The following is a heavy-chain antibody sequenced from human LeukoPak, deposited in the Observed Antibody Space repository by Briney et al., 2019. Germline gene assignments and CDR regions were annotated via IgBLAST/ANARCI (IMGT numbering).Heavy chain of an antibody. CDR1: GFTFSGHG. V-gene: IGHV3-48*04. CDR2: ISHSSNTI. D-gene: IGHD3-10*01. Sequence: GGSLRLSCAASGFTFSGHGMNWLRQAPGKRLEWLAYISHSSNTIYYADSVRGRFTVSRDNPKNSLFLQMNSLRAEDTAVYFCARISGSGGSYYYYYMDVWGKGTTVTVSS. J-gene: IGHJ6*03. CDR3: ARISGSGGSYYYYYMDV.